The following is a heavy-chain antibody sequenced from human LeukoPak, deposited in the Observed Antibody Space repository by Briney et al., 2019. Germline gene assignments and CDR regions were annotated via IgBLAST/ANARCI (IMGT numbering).Heavy chain of an antibody. CDR2: ISYDGSNK. D-gene: IGHD3-22*01. V-gene: IGHV3-30-3*01. CDR3: ARDAAYYDSSGYAY. J-gene: IGHJ4*02. Sequence: GGSLRLSCAASGFTFSSYAMHWVRQAPGKGLEWVAVISYDGSNKYYADSAKGRFTISRDNSKNTLYLQMNSLRAEDTAVYYCARDAAYYDSSGYAYWGQGTLVTVSS. CDR1: GFTFSSYA.